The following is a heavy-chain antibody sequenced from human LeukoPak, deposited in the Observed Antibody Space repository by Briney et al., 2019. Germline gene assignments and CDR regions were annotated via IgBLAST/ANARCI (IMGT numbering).Heavy chain of an antibody. D-gene: IGHD6-6*01. CDR3: ARISSSCDYDY. V-gene: IGHV3-64*01. CDR2: ISSNGGST. Sequence: PGGSLRLSCAASGFTFRSYGMHWVRQAPGKGLEYVAAISSNGGSTDYANSVKGRFTISRDNSKNTLYLQMGSLRAEDMAVYYCARISSSCDYDYWGHGTLVTVFS. J-gene: IGHJ4*01. CDR1: GFTFRSYG.